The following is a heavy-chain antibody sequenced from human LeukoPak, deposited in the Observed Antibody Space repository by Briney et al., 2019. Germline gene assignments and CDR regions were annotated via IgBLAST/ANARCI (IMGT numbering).Heavy chain of an antibody. J-gene: IGHJ6*02. D-gene: IGHD4-17*01. CDR1: GFTFSRYS. CDR3: AKSLSGGRTTVTIYGMDV. Sequence: GSLRLSCAASGFTFSRYSMNWVRQAPGKGLEWISYISSSSGTIYYADSVKGRFTISRDNSKSTLYLQMDSLRADDTAIYYCAKSLSGGRTTVTIYGMDVWGQGTTVTVSS. CDR2: ISSSSGTI. V-gene: IGHV3-48*04.